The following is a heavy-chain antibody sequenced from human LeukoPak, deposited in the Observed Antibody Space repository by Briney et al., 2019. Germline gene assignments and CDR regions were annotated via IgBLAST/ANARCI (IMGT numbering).Heavy chain of an antibody. CDR3: AKRRTATKRNGDYYFDY. Sequence: GGSLRLSCAASGFTFSSYAMSWVRQAPGKGLEWVSAISGSGGSTYYADSVKGRFTISRDNSKNTLYLQMNSLRAEDTAVYYCAKRRTATKRNGDYYFDYWGQGTLVTVSS. V-gene: IGHV3-23*01. CDR2: ISGSGGST. CDR1: GFTFSSYA. J-gene: IGHJ4*02. D-gene: IGHD5-18*01.